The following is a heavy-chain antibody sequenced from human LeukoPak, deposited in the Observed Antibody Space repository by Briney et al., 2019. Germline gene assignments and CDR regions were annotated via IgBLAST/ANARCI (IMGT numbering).Heavy chain of an antibody. CDR3: ARDYYDSSGYYHDY. V-gene: IGHV3-72*01. D-gene: IGHD3-22*01. Sequence: GGSPRLSCEVSGFSFSDHYMDWVRQAPGKGLEWVGRTRNKGNSYSTEYAASVKGRFTISRDDSKNSLFLQMNSLKTEDTAVYYCARDYYDSSGYYHDYWGQGTLVTVSS. J-gene: IGHJ4*02. CDR1: GFSFSDHY. CDR2: TRNKGNSYST.